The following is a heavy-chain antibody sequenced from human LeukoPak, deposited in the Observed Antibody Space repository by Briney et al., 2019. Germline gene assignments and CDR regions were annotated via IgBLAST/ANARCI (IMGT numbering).Heavy chain of an antibody. D-gene: IGHD2-15*01. J-gene: IGHJ4*02. CDR1: GGTFSSYA. V-gene: IGHV1-69*05. CDR2: IIPIFGTA. CDR3: ARERGVVVAATPYFDY. Sequence: VASVKVSCKASGGTFSSYAISWVRQAPGQGLEWMGGIIPIFGTANYAQKFQGRVTITTDTSTSTAYMELRSLRSDDTAVYYCARERGVVVAATPYFDYWGQGTLVTVSS.